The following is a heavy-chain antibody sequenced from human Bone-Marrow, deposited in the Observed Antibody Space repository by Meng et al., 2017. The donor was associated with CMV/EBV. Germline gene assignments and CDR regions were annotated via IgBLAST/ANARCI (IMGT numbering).Heavy chain of an antibody. D-gene: IGHD2-21*01. CDR2: IEPDGSSF. Sequence: GESLKISCEASGLIFSRSWMTWVRQAPGKGLEWVANIEPDGSSFYYAGSVRGRFTISRDNAKKSLYLKMNSLRTEDTAVYYCASGDFHDSWGQGTLVTVSS. CDR1: GLIFSRSW. CDR3: ASGDFHDS. J-gene: IGHJ4*02. V-gene: IGHV3-7*01.